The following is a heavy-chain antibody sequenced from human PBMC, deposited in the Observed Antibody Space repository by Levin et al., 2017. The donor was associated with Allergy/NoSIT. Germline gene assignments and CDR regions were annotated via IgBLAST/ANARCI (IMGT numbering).Heavy chain of an antibody. Sequence: SVKVSCKASGGTFSSYAISWVRQAPGQGLEWMGGIIPIFGTANYAQKFQGRVTITADKSTSTAYMELSSLRSEDTAVYYCARVGMGSSWTYYFDYWGQGTLVTVSS. CDR3: ARVGMGSSWTYYFDY. CDR2: IIPIFGTA. J-gene: IGHJ4*02. D-gene: IGHD6-13*01. CDR1: GGTFSSYA. V-gene: IGHV1-69*06.